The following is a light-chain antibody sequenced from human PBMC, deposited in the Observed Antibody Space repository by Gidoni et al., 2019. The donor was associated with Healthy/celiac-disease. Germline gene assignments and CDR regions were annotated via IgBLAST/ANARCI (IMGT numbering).Light chain of an antibody. CDR3: QAWDSSTYVV. CDR1: KLGDKY. V-gene: IGLV3-1*01. CDR2: QDS. J-gene: IGLJ2*01. Sequence: YELTQPPSVSVSPGQTASITCSGDKLGDKYACWYQQKPGQSPVLVIYQDSKRPSGIPERFSGSNSGNTATLTISGTQAMDEADYYCQAWDSSTYVVFGGGTKLTVL.